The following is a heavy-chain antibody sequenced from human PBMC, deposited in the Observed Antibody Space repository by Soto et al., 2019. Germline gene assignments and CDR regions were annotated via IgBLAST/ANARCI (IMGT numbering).Heavy chain of an antibody. D-gene: IGHD2-15*01. Sequence: GESLKISCKGSGYSFTSYWIGWVRQMPGKGLEWMGIIYPGDSDTRYSPSFQGQVTISADKSISTAYLQWSSLKASDTAMYYCARWAYCSGGSCYSNYFDYWGQGTLVTVSS. V-gene: IGHV5-51*01. CDR2: IYPGDSDT. CDR3: ARWAYCSGGSCYSNYFDY. J-gene: IGHJ4*02. CDR1: GYSFTSYW.